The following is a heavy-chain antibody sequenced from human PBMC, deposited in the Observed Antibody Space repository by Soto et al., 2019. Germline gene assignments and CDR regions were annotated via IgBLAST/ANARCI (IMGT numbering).Heavy chain of an antibody. J-gene: IGHJ3*02. CDR2: MNPNSGNT. V-gene: IGHV1-8*01. Sequence: ASVKVSCKASGYTFTSYDINWVRQATGQGLEWMGWMNPNSGNTGYAQKFQGRVTMTRNTSISTAYMELSSLRSEDTAVYYCAREGASEIVVVVAATPWAFDIWGQGTMVTVSS. CDR1: GYTFTSYD. CDR3: AREGASEIVVVVAATPWAFDI. D-gene: IGHD2-15*01.